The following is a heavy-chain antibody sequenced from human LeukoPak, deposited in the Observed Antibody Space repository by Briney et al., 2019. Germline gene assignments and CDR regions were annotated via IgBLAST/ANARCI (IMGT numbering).Heavy chain of an antibody. CDR1: GYTFTGYY. CDR2: INPNSGGT. J-gene: IGHJ4*02. V-gene: IGHV1-2*06. Sequence: ASVKVSCKASGYTFTGYYMHWVRQAPGQGLEWMGRINPNSGGTNYAQKFQGRVTMTRDTSISTAYMELSRLRSDDTAVYYFARDTSSSHTAFDYWGQGTLVTVSS. CDR3: ARDTSSSHTAFDY. D-gene: IGHD6-13*01.